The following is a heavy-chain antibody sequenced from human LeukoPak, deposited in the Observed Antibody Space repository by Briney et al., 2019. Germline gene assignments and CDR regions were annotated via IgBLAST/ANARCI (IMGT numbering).Heavy chain of an antibody. CDR2: IYYSGST. J-gene: IGHJ5*02. Sequence: SETLSLACTVSGGSISSYYWSWIRQPPGKGLEWIGYIYYSGSTNYNPSLKSRVTISVDTSKNQFSLKLSSVTAADTAVYYCARHTRITKNNWFDPWGQGTLVTVSS. CDR3: ARHTRITKNNWFDP. D-gene: IGHD3-3*01. V-gene: IGHV4-59*08. CDR1: GGSISSYY.